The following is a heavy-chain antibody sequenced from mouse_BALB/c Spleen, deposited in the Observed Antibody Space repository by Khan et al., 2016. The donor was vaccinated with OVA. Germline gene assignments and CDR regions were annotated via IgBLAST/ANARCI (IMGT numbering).Heavy chain of an antibody. CDR3: VRSGYGSFAD. CDR2: IYPHNGDT. J-gene: IGHJ3*01. Sequence: VQLQQSGPEQVKPGASVRVSCRASGYTFTDYIMDWVKQSHGESLEWIGYIYPHNGDTGYNQKFKTKVTLTADTSSSTASMELRSLTSEDSAVYYCVRSGYGSFADWGQGTLVTVSA. D-gene: IGHD1-2*01. CDR1: GYTFTDYI. V-gene: IGHV1S29*02.